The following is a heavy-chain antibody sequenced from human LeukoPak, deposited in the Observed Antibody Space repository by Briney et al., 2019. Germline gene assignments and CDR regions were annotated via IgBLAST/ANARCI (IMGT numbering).Heavy chain of an antibody. CDR3: AIMHGYYDGSGYWVQ. D-gene: IGHD3-22*01. V-gene: IGHV3-23*01. J-gene: IGHJ1*01. Sequence: GGSLRLSFAASEFTFASFGLSGFGPVLGKGWKGVSFITPNADRTSYADSVEGRFTISRDNPRNTLYMQMNSLRDEDTALYYCAIMHGYYDGSGYWVQWGQGTLVTVSS. CDR2: ITPNADRT. CDR1: EFTFASFG.